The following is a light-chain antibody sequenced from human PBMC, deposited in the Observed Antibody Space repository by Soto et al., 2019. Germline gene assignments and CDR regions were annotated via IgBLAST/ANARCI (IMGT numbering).Light chain of an antibody. CDR2: AAS. Sequence: IQMTQSPSSLSASVGDRVTITCRASQGISNYLAWYQQKPGKVPELLIYAASTLQSGVPSRFSGSGSGAEFSLTISGLQPEDVATYYCHKYNHAPTFGGGTKVEIK. CDR1: QGISNY. J-gene: IGKJ4*01. V-gene: IGKV1-27*01. CDR3: HKYNHAPT.